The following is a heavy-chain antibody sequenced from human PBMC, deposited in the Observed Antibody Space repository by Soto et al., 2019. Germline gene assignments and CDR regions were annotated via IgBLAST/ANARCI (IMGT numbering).Heavy chain of an antibody. CDR2: ISYDGSNK. Sequence: GESLKISCAASGFTFSSYAMHWVRQAPGKGLEWVAVISYDGSNKYYADSVKGRFTISRDNSKNTLYLQMNSLRAEDTAVYYCARDTAARPDYFDYWGQGTLVTVSS. CDR1: GFTFSSYA. J-gene: IGHJ4*02. CDR3: ARDTAARPDYFDY. D-gene: IGHD6-6*01. V-gene: IGHV3-30-3*01.